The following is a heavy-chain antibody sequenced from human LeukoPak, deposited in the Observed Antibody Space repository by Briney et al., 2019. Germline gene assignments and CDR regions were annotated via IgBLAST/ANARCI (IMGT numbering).Heavy chain of an antibody. CDR1: GFTFSTYF. J-gene: IGHJ3*02. D-gene: IGHD3-3*01. V-gene: IGHV3-21*01. Sequence: GGSLRLSCAASGFTFSTYFMTWVRQAPGEGLEWVSSISTMSTYTHYADSVKGRFTISRDNAKNSLYLDMNSLRAEDTAVYYCARDGPYSDSWSGPFPFDMWGQGTMVTVSS. CDR3: ARDGPYSDSWSGPFPFDM. CDR2: ISTMSTYT.